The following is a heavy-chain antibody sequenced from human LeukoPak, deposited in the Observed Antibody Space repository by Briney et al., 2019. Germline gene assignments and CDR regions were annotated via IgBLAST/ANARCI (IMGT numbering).Heavy chain of an antibody. D-gene: IGHD3-10*01. V-gene: IGHV3-23*01. CDR3: AKGSWFGELLRFDY. CDR1: GFTFSSYA. CDR2: ISGSGGST. Sequence: GGSLRLSCAASGFTFSSYAMSWVRQAPGKGLEWVSTISGSGGSTYYADSVKGRFTISRDNSKNTLYLQMNSLRAEDTAVYYCAKGSWFGELLRFDYWGQGTLVTVSS. J-gene: IGHJ4*02.